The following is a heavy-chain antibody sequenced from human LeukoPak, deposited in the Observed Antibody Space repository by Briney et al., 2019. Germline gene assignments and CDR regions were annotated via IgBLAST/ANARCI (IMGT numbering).Heavy chain of an antibody. CDR1: GGTFSSYA. J-gene: IGHJ4*02. CDR3: ARAPPGIAAAGPQWYYFDY. CDR2: IIPIFGTA. D-gene: IGHD6-13*01. Sequence: SVKVSCKASGGTFSSYAISWVRQAPGQGLEWMGGIIPIFGTANYAQKFQGRVTITADESTSTAYMELSSLRSEDTAVYYCARAPPGIAAAGPQWYYFDYWGQGTLVTVSS. V-gene: IGHV1-69*01.